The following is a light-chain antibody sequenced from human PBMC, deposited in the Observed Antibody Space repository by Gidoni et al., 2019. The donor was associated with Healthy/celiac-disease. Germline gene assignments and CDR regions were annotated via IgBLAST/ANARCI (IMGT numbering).Light chain of an antibody. CDR3: QQSYSTQYT. CDR1: QSISSY. Sequence: DIQKTQSPSALSASVGDRVTITCRASQSISSYLNWYQQKPGKAPKLLIYAASSLQSGVPSRFSCSGSGTDFTLTISSLQPEDFATYYCQQSYSTQYTFGQGTKLEIK. V-gene: IGKV1-39*01. CDR2: AAS. J-gene: IGKJ2*01.